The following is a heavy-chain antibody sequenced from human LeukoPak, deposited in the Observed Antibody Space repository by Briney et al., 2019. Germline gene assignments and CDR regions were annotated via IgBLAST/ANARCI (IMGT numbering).Heavy chain of an antibody. V-gene: IGHV4-34*01. J-gene: IGHJ4*02. CDR1: GGSFSGYY. CDR2: INHSGST. CDR3: AKHYMGSSYNHGLDC. Sequence: SETLSLTCAVYGGSFSGYYWSWIRQPPGKGLEWIGEINHSGSTNYNPSLKSRVTISVDTSKNQFSLKLSSVTAADMALYYCAKHYMGSSYNHGLDCWGQGTLVTVSS. D-gene: IGHD3-10*01.